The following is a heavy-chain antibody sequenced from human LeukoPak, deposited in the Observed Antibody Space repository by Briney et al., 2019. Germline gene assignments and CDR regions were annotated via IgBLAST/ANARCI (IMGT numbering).Heavy chain of an antibody. CDR1: GFTFNTYA. Sequence: GGSLRLSCAASGFTFNTYAMSWVRQAPGKGLEWVSSISGGGGTAYYADSVKGRFTISRDNSKNTLYLQMNSLRAEDTAVYYCARVSIDYGMDVWGQGTTVTVSS. CDR3: ARVSIDYGMDV. J-gene: IGHJ6*02. V-gene: IGHV3-23*01. D-gene: IGHD5-24*01. CDR2: ISGGGGTA.